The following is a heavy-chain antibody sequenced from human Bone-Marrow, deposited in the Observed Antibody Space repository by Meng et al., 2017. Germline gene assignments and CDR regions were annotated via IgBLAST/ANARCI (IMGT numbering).Heavy chain of an antibody. CDR1: GFTVTNNY. Sequence: DVQLVESGGGVVQPGGSLRLSCSASGFTVTNNYMSWVRQAPGRGLEWVAYIDSGGNTFYADSVKGRFIISRDNSKNTLSLQMNSLRAEDTADYYCARSFIAAAGGGYWGQGTLVTVSS. V-gene: IGHV3-66*01. CDR2: IDSGGNT. CDR3: ARSFIAAAGGGY. D-gene: IGHD6-13*01. J-gene: IGHJ4*02.